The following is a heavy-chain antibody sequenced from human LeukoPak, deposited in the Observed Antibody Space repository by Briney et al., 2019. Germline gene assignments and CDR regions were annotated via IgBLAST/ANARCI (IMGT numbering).Heavy chain of an antibody. D-gene: IGHD3-22*01. Sequence: PGGSLRLSCAASGFTFSSYGMNWVLQAPGKGPEWVSGISGSGGTTYYADSVKGRFTISRDNSKNTLSLQVSSLRAEDTAVYYCAKTNGYYSDWGQGTLVTVSS. CDR2: ISGSGGTT. CDR1: GFTFSSYG. J-gene: IGHJ4*02. CDR3: AKTNGYYSD. V-gene: IGHV3-23*01.